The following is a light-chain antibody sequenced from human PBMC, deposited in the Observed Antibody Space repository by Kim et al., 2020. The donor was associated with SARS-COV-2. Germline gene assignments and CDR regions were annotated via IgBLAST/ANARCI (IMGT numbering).Light chain of an antibody. CDR2: EAS. V-gene: IGKV1-17*03. Sequence: DIQMTQSPSAMSASVGDRVTITCRASQDISNYLAWFQQTPGKVPKRLIYEASSLQTGVPSRFSGSGSGTEFTLTISSLQPEDFATYYCLQHNSYPFTFGQGTRLEIK. CDR3: LQHNSYPFT. CDR1: QDISNY. J-gene: IGKJ5*01.